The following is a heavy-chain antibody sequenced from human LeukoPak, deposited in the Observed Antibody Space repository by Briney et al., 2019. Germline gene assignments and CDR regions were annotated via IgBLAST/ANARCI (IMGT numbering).Heavy chain of an antibody. Sequence: ASVKVSFKASGYTLTGYYMHWVRQAPGQGLEWMGWISPNSGGTDYAQKFQGRVTMTRDTSISTAYMELSRLRSDDTAVYYCARVSGVGYFDYWGQGTLVTVSS. CDR3: ARVSGVGYFDY. CDR2: ISPNSGGT. CDR1: GYTLTGYY. D-gene: IGHD1-26*01. J-gene: IGHJ4*02. V-gene: IGHV1-2*02.